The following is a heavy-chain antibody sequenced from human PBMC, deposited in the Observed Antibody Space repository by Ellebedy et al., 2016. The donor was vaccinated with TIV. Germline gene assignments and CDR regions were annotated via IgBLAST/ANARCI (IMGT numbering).Heavy chain of an antibody. CDR2: IGAYNGNT. D-gene: IGHD6-13*01. Sequence: ASVKVSCKASGYTFTSYGITWVRQAPGQGLEWMGWIGAYNGNTNYAQKLQGRVTMSTDTSTSTAYMELRSLRSDDTAVYYCARESGYSNSWVYWGLGTLVTVSS. CDR3: ARESGYSNSWVY. V-gene: IGHV1-18*01. CDR1: GYTFTSYG. J-gene: IGHJ4*02.